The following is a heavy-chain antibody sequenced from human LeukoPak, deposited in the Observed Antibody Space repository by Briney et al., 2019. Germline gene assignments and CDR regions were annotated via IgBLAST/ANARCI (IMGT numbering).Heavy chain of an antibody. CDR1: GGSISSYY. CDR2: IYTSGST. Sequence: SETLSLTCTVSGGSISSYYWSWIRQPAGKGLEWIGRIYTSGSTNYNPSLKSRVTMSVDTSKNQFSLKLSSVTAADTAVYYCAREERGFYYYYYYYMDVWGKGTTVTISS. D-gene: IGHD3-3*01. J-gene: IGHJ6*03. V-gene: IGHV4-4*07. CDR3: AREERGFYYYYYYYMDV.